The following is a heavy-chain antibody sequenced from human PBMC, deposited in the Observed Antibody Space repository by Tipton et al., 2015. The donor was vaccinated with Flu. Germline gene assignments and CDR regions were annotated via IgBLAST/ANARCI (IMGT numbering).Heavy chain of an antibody. CDR1: GGSISSSSYY. Sequence: TLSLTCTVSGGSISSSSYYWGWIRQPPGKGLEWIGSICYSGRTYYNPSLKSRVTISVDTSKNQFSLKLSSVTAADTAVYYCARERGYYYGSGSYYDAFDIWGQGTMVTVPS. V-gene: IGHV4-39*07. CDR3: ARERGYYYGSGSYYDAFDI. CDR2: ICYSGRT. D-gene: IGHD3-10*01. J-gene: IGHJ3*02.